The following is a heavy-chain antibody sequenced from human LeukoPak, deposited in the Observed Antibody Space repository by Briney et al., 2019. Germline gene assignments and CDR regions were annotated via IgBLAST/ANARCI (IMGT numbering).Heavy chain of an antibody. CDR1: GGSFSGYY. CDR3: ARGRTMDGYNYDFDY. D-gene: IGHD5-12*01. J-gene: IGHJ4*02. Sequence: SETLSLTCAVYGGSFSGYYWSWIRQPPGKGLEWIGEINHSGSTYYNPSLKSRVTISVDRSKNQFSLKLSSVTAADTAVYYCARGRTMDGYNYDFDYWGQGTLVTVSS. CDR2: INHSGST. V-gene: IGHV4-34*01.